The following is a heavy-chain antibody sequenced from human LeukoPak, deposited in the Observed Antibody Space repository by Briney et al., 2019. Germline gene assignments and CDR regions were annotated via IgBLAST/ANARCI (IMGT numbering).Heavy chain of an antibody. CDR3: ARIGLRLRELSLRDRGYFDY. V-gene: IGHV4-39*07. D-gene: IGHD3-16*02. Sequence: SGTLSLTCTVSGGSINSSDRYWDWVRHSPGEGVQWIGSVYFRGSTYYSPSLKSRVTISVDTSKNQFSLKLSSVKAADTAVYYCARIGLRLRELSLRDRGYFDYWGQGTLVTVSS. CDR1: GGSINSSDRY. J-gene: IGHJ4*02. CDR2: VYFRGST.